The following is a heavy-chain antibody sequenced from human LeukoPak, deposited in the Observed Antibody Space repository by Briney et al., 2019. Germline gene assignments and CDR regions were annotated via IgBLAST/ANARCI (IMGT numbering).Heavy chain of an antibody. CDR1: GGSISSHY. D-gene: IGHD1-26*01. V-gene: IGHV4-59*08. J-gene: IGHJ3*02. Sequence: SETLSLTCTVSGGSISSHYWSWIRQPPGKGLEWIGYIYYIGSTNYNPSLKSRVTISVDTSKNQFSLKLSSVTAADTAVYYCARHVPHIVGATFAFDIWGQGTMVTVSS. CDR3: ARHVPHIVGATFAFDI. CDR2: IYYIGST.